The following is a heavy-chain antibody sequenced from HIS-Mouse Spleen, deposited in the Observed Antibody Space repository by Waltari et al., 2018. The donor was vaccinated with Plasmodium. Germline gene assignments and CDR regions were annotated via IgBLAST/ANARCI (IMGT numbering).Heavy chain of an antibody. CDR3: ARHKKRGQLVRGYFDY. D-gene: IGHD6-6*01. CDR2: IDWDDDK. Sequence: QVTLRESGPALVKPTQTPTLTCTFSGFPLSTSGMCVSWIRQPPGKALEWLSRIDWDDDKYYSTSLKTRLTISKDTSKNQVVLTMTNMDPVDTATYYCARHKKRGQLVRGYFDYWGQGTLVTVSS. CDR1: GFPLSTSGMC. J-gene: IGHJ4*02. V-gene: IGHV2-70*15.